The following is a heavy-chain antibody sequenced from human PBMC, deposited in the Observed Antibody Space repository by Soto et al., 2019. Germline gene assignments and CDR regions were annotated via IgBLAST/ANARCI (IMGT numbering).Heavy chain of an antibody. V-gene: IGHV4-30-4*01. CDR1: GGSISSGDNY. Sequence: QVQLQESGPGLVKPSQTLSLTCSISGGSISSGDNYWSWIRQPPGKGLEWIGYIHSSGSTFYNPPSKSRVTLSIDPSKNQFSLKLSSVTAADTAVYSCARGTYFDSAWGTYRVGSSGCFDYWGQGTLVSVSS. CDR2: IHSSGST. J-gene: IGHJ4*02. CDR3: ARGTYFDSAWGTYRVGSSGCFDY. D-gene: IGHD3-16*02.